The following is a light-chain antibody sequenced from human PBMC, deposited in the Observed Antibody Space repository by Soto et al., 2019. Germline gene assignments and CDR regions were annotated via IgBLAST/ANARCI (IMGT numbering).Light chain of an antibody. CDR3: QQYGSSPT. CDR1: QSVRSRY. CDR2: GAS. V-gene: IGKV3-20*01. J-gene: IGKJ1*01. Sequence: EIVLTQSPGTLSLSPGERTTLSCRDSQSVRSRYLAWFQPKPGQAPGLLIYGASSRATGTPDRFSGSGSGTDFTLTISRLEPEDFAVYYCQQYGSSPTFGQGTKVDIK.